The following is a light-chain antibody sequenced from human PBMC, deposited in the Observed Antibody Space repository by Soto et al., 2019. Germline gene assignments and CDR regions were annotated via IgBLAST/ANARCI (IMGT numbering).Light chain of an antibody. CDR1: QSVSSY. Sequence: EIVLTQSPGTLSLSPGERATLSCRASQSVSSYLAWYQQKPGQAPRLLIYGASSRATGIPDRFSGSGSETDFTLIISRLEPEDFAVYYCQQYDRSPWTFGQGTKVDIK. CDR2: GAS. CDR3: QQYDRSPWT. J-gene: IGKJ1*01. V-gene: IGKV3-20*01.